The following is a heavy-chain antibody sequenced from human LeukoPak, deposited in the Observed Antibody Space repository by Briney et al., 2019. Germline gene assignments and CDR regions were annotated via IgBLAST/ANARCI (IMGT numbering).Heavy chain of an antibody. D-gene: IGHD2-21*01. CDR3: AREGGAPYSPFDY. J-gene: IGHJ4*02. Sequence: SGTLSLTCAVSGGSISSYYWSWIRQPPGKGLEWIGYIYYSGSTNYNPSLKSRVTISVDTSKNQFSLKLSSVTAADTAVYYCAREGGAPYSPFDYWGQGTLVTVSS. V-gene: IGHV4-59*01. CDR1: GGSISSYY. CDR2: IYYSGST.